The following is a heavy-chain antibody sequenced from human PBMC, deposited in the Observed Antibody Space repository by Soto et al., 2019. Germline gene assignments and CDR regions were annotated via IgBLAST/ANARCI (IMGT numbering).Heavy chain of an antibody. CDR2: IYSGGTT. Sequence: EVQLVETGGGLIQPGGSLRLSCEVTGFTGSSNYMSWVRQAPGKGLEWVSVIYSGGTTYSADSVKGRFTISRDDSKNTLYLQMNSLRAEDTAVYYCARAWWSSSRWFDPWGQGTLVTVSS. D-gene: IGHD6-6*01. V-gene: IGHV3-53*02. J-gene: IGHJ5*02. CDR1: GFTGSSNY. CDR3: ARAWWSSSRWFDP.